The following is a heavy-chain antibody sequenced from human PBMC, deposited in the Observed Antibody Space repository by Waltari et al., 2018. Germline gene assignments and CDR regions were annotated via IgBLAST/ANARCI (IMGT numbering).Heavy chain of an antibody. J-gene: IGHJ3*02. V-gene: IGHV3-33*01. CDR3: ARVRVVEARRPDAFDI. Sequence: QVQLVESGGGVVQPGRSLRLSCAVSGFTFSNYGMHWVRQAPGKGLEWVSVIWYDGSNKYYADSVKGRFTISRDNSKNTRYLQLNSLRAEDTAVYYCARVRVVEARRPDAFDIWGQGTMVTVSS. D-gene: IGHD2-8*02. CDR1: GFTFSNYG. CDR2: IWYDGSNK.